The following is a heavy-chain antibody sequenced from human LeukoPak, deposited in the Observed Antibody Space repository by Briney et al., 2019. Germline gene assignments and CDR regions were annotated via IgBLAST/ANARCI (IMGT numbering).Heavy chain of an antibody. V-gene: IGHV3-7*05. CDR1: GFAFSSYR. CDR2: IKQDGSEK. D-gene: IGHD6-6*01. J-gene: IGHJ6*02. Sequence: GGSLRLSCAASGFAFSSYRMSWVRQAPGKGLEWVANIKQDGSEKYYVDSVKGRFTISRDNAKNSLYLQMNSLRAEDTAVYYCARVRSSSSPRSYYYGMDVWGQGTTVTVSS. CDR3: ARVRSSSSPRSYYYGMDV.